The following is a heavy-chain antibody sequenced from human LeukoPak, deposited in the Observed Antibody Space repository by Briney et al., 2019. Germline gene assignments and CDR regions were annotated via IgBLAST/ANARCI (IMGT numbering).Heavy chain of an antibody. Sequence: GASVKVSCKASGYTFTSYGISWVRQAPGQGLEWMGWISAYNGNTNYAQKLQGRVTMTTDTSTSTAYMELRSLRSDDTAVYYCARDGRRDIVVVPVDPWGQGTLVTVSS. J-gene: IGHJ5*02. CDR1: GYTFTSYG. V-gene: IGHV1-18*01. CDR2: ISAYNGNT. CDR3: ARDGRRDIVVVPVDP. D-gene: IGHD2-2*01.